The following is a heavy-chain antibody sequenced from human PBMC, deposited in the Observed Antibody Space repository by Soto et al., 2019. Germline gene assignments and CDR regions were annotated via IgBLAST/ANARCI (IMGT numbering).Heavy chain of an antibody. CDR2: ISAYNGNT. Sequence: QVPLVQSGAEVKKPGASVKVSCKASGYTFTSYGISWVRQAPGQGLEWMGWISAYNGNTNYAQKLQGRVTMTTDTPTSTAYMELRSLRSDDTAVYYCARDWGYAHLRGVIDYWGQGTLVTVSS. CDR3: ARDWGYAHLRGVIDY. CDR1: GYTFTSYG. V-gene: IGHV1-18*01. J-gene: IGHJ4*02. D-gene: IGHD3-10*01.